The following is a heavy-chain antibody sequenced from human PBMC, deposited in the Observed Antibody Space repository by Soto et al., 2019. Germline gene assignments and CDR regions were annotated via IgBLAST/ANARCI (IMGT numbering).Heavy chain of an antibody. J-gene: IGHJ5*02. V-gene: IGHV4-38-2*02. Sequence: PSETLSLICPVSGYAISSGSYWDWIRQPPGKGLEGIGSIYHSGNTYFNPSLESRVAISVDTSKNQFSLKLSSVTAAATAVYYCVREFGTSKGWLGPWGEGSLVTVSS. D-gene: IGHD1-1*01. CDR2: IYHSGNT. CDR3: VREFGTSKGWLGP. CDR1: GYAISSGSY.